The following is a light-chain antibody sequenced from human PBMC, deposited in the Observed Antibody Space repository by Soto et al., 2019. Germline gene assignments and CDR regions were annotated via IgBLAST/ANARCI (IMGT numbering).Light chain of an antibody. CDR2: DAS. Sequence: EIVLTQSPATLSLSPGERATLSCRASQSVSSYLAWYQQKPGQAPRLLIYDASNRATGIPARFSGSGSGTDFTLTISSLQAEDVAVYYCQQYHSTPWTFGQGTKVEIK. J-gene: IGKJ1*01. CDR1: QSVSSY. CDR3: QQYHSTPWT. V-gene: IGKV3-11*01.